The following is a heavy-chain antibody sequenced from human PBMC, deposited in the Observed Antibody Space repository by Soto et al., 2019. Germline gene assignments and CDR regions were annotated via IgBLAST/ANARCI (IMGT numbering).Heavy chain of an antibody. Sequence: GGSLRLSCAASGFIFSSYAMSWVRQAPGKGLEWVSSISGSDGSTYYADSVKGRFTISRDNSRNTLYLQMNSLRAEDTAVYYCAKDGVAHIPLYTSGSSYDHWGQGTLVTVSS. CDR3: AKDGVAHIPLYTSGSSYDH. V-gene: IGHV3-23*01. CDR1: GFIFSSYA. J-gene: IGHJ4*02. D-gene: IGHD3-22*01. CDR2: ISGSDGST.